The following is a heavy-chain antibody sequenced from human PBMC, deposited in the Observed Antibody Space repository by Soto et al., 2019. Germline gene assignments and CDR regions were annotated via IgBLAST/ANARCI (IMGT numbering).Heavy chain of an antibody. CDR1: GGSISSSCYY. D-gene: IGHD3-22*01. Sequence: SETLSLTCTVSGGSISSSCYYWVWIRQAPGMWLEWIGSIYYSGNTYYIPSLKSRVTISVDTAKNQFSLKLSSVTAADTAVYYCARFDYYDSSGYLDFGPKWGQGTLVTVSS. J-gene: IGHJ4*02. CDR3: ARFDYYDSSGYLDFGPK. CDR2: IYYSGNT. V-gene: IGHV4-39*01.